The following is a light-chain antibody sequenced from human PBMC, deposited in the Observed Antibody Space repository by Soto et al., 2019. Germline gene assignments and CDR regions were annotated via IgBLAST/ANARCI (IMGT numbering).Light chain of an antibody. CDR1: QSISRY. CDR3: QESYRT. Sequence: DLQMTQSPSSLSASVGDRVTITCRASQSISRYLNWYQQKPGKAPKLLIYDAFSLQSGVPSRFSGSGSGTDFTLTISSLQPEDFATYYCQESYRTFGQGTKVEIK. V-gene: IGKV1-39*01. J-gene: IGKJ1*01. CDR2: DAF.